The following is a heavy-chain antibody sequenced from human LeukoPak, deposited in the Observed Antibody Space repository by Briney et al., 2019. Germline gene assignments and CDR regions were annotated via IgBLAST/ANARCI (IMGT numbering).Heavy chain of an antibody. CDR1: GFTFSSYS. D-gene: IGHD4/OR15-4a*01. CDR2: TSDRGDYT. CDR3: AKKAQYDGHYPLDY. V-gene: IGHV3-23*01. J-gene: IGHJ4*02. Sequence: GGPLRLSCAASGFTFSSYSMSWVRQAPGKGLEWVSGTSDRGDYTYYADSVKGRFTISRDTSKNTLYLQMNSLRAEDTALYFCAKKAQYDGHYPLDYWGQGTLVTVPA.